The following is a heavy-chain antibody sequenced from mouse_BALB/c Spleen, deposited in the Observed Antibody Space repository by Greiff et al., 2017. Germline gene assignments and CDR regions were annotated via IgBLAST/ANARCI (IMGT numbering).Heavy chain of an antibody. D-gene: IGHD1-2*01. CDR3: ARYYGYYFDY. Sequence: QVQLKESGAELAKPGASVKMSCKASGYTFTSYWMHWVKQRPGQGLEWIGYINPSTGYTEYNQKFKDKATLTVDKSSSTAYMQLSSPTSEDSAVYYCARYYGYYFDYWGQGTTLTVSS. CDR1: GYTFTSYW. V-gene: IGHV1-7*01. J-gene: IGHJ2*01. CDR2: INPSTGYT.